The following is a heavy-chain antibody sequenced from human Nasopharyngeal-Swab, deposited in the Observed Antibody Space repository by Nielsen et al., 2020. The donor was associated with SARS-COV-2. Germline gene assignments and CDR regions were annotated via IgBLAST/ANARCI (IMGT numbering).Heavy chain of an antibody. CDR2: ISGSGSSR. CDR1: GFAFSAYT. CDR3: VRGDRRDY. V-gene: IGHV3-21*01. J-gene: IGHJ4*02. Sequence: GESLKISCAAYGFAFSAYTMNWVRQAPGKGLEWVSSISGSGSSRYYAASLKGRFTISRDNAQNSLFLQINSLTAEDTAFYFCVRGDRRDYWGLGTLVTDSS.